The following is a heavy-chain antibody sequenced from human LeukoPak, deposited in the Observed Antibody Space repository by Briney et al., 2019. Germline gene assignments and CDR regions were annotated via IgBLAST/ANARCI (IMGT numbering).Heavy chain of an antibody. D-gene: IGHD6-19*01. CDR1: GGSFSGYY. V-gene: IGHV4-34*01. J-gene: IGHJ5*02. Sequence: SETLSLTCAVYGGSFSGYYWSWIGQPPGKGLEWIGEINHSGSTNYNPSLKSRVTISVDTSKNQFSLKPSSVTAADAAVYYCARGQGAGTGSRWFDPWGQGTLVTVSS. CDR3: ARGQGAGTGSRWFDP. CDR2: INHSGST.